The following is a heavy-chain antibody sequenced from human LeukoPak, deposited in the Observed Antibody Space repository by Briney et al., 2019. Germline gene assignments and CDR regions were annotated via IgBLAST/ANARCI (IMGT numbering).Heavy chain of an antibody. D-gene: IGHD4-23*01. CDR2: IRYDGRNE. J-gene: IGHJ6*03. CDR1: GFTFSSHG. V-gene: IGHV3-30*02. CDR3: AKKLGDGGNFYYYYYMDV. Sequence: GGSLRLSCATSGFTFSSHGMHWVRQAPGKGLEWVAFIRYDGRNEYYADSVKGRFAISRDNSRNTLYLQRNSLRAEDTAVYYCAKKLGDGGNFYYYYYMDVWGEGTTVAISS.